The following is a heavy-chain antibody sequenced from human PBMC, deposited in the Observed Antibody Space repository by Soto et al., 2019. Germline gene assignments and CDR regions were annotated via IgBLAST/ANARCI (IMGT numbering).Heavy chain of an antibody. CDR1: GFTFSAYG. V-gene: IGHV3-33*05. Sequence: QVQLVESGGGVGQPGRSLRLSCAASGFTFSAYGIHWVRQAPGKGLEWVATISFDSRDKLYVDSMNGRLTISRENSRNTVYLQMDSMRAEDTAVYHCARVCGGDCGNAFDVWGQGTVVAVSP. CDR3: ARVCGGDCGNAFDV. CDR2: ISFDSRDK. J-gene: IGHJ3*01. D-gene: IGHD2-21*02.